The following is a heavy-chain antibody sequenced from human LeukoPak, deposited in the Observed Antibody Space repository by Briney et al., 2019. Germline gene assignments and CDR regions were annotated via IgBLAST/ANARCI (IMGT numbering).Heavy chain of an antibody. CDR3: ARLAYCSNGVCYSNYYYSMDV. CDR1: GCSFTSYW. J-gene: IGHJ6*03. Sequence: GESLKISCKGSGCSFTSYWIGWVRQMPGKGLEWMGIIYPGDSDTRYSPSFQGQVTISADKSISTAYLQWSSLKASDTAMYYCARLAYCSNGVCYSNYYYSMDVWGKGTTVTVSS. CDR2: IYPGDSDT. D-gene: IGHD2-8*01. V-gene: IGHV5-51*01.